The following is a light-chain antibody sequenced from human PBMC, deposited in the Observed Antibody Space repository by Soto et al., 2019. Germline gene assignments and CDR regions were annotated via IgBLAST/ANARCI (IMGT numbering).Light chain of an antibody. J-gene: IGLJ2*01. CDR2: EVS. CDR3: SSYTDTGHVV. CDR1: SSDIGGYNF. Sequence: QSALTQPASVSGSPGQSITISCTGTSSDIGGYNFVSWYQQHPGKAPKLMIFEVSDRPSGASIRFSGSKSGNTASLTISGLQTEDEADYYCSSYTDTGHVVFGRGTKLTVL. V-gene: IGLV2-14*01.